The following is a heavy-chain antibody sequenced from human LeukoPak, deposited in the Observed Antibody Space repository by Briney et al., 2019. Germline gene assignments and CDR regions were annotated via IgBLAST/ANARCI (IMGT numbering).Heavy chain of an antibody. CDR2: IYYSGST. CDR3: ARDVPYCSSTSCYDAFDI. CDR1: GGSISSYY. Sequence: SETLSLTCTVSGGSISSYYWSWIRQPPGKGLEWIGYIYYSGSTNYNPSLKSRVTISVDTSKNQFSLKLSSVTAADTAVYYCARDVPYCSSTSCYDAFDIWGQGTMVTVSS. V-gene: IGHV4-59*01. D-gene: IGHD2-2*01. J-gene: IGHJ3*02.